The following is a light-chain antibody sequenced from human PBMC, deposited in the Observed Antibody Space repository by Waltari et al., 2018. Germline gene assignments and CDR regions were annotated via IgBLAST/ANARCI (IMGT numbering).Light chain of an antibody. J-gene: IGLJ3*02. CDR3: QSYDSSLSGRV. Sequence: QSVLTQPPSVSGAPGQRVTISCTGTSSNIGAGFEVFWYQQLPGSAPKLLIFASHKRSSGFPDRISGSTSGTSASLAITGLQAEDEADYYCQSYDSSLSGRVFGGGTRLTVL. CDR1: SSNIGAGFE. CDR2: ASH. V-gene: IGLV1-40*01.